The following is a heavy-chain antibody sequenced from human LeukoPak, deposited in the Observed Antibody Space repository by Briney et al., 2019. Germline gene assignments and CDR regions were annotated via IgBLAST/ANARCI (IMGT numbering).Heavy chain of an antibody. Sequence: GGSLRLSCAASGFTFSSYWMSWVRQAPGKGLEWVANIRQDGSEKYYVDSVKGRFTISRDNAKNSLYLQMNSLRAEDTAVYYCARDLTTPPIVPNWFDHWGQGTLVTVSS. D-gene: IGHD2-8*01. CDR2: IRQDGSEK. CDR3: ARDLTTPPIVPNWFDH. V-gene: IGHV3-7*03. J-gene: IGHJ5*02. CDR1: GFTFSSYW.